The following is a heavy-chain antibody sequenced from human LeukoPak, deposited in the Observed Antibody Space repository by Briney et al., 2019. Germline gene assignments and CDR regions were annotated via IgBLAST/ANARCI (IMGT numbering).Heavy chain of an antibody. Sequence: GESLKISCKGSVYTFNNDWIGWVRQMPGKGLEWMGIIYPGNSDTIYSPSFQGHVTISADKSINTAYLQWNSLKASDTAMYYCARHSGTGQWLRVFDSWGQGTLVIVSS. D-gene: IGHD5-12*01. CDR2: IYPGNSDT. V-gene: IGHV5-51*01. J-gene: IGHJ4*02. CDR3: ARHSGTGQWLRVFDS. CDR1: VYTFNNDW.